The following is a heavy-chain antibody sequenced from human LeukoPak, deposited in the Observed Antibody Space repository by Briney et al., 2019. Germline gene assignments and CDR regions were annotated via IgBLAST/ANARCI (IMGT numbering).Heavy chain of an antibody. D-gene: IGHD6-25*01. Sequence: GGSLRLSCAASGFTFSNYAMHWVRQAPGKGLDWVAVISFDGRNQYYADSVKGRFTISRDDPQRTLYLQMNNLQGEDTAVYYCARERGRGPHYYFDFWGQGTLVTVSS. J-gene: IGHJ4*02. CDR1: GFTFSNYA. CDR3: ARERGRGPHYYFDF. V-gene: IGHV3-30*06. CDR2: ISFDGRNQ.